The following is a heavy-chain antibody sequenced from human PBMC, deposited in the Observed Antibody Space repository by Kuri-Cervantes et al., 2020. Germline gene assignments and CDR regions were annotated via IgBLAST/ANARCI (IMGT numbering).Heavy chain of an antibody. Sequence: GSLRLSCTVSGGSIRSRTSYWGWIRQPPGKGLEWIGSIYYSGSTYYNPSLKSRVTISVDTSKNQFSLKLSSVTAADTAVYYCAPFNTYYDILTGYWENWFDPWGQGTLVTVSS. J-gene: IGHJ5*02. CDR1: GGSIRSRTSY. V-gene: IGHV4-39*07. CDR2: IYYSGST. CDR3: APFNTYYDILTGYWENWFDP. D-gene: IGHD3-9*01.